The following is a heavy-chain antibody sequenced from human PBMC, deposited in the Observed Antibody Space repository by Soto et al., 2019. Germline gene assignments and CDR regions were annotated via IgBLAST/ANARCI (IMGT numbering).Heavy chain of an antibody. CDR1: GGSIRNYY. D-gene: IGHD3-16*01. V-gene: IGHV4-59*01. J-gene: IGHJ5*02. CDR2: MYYNSNI. CDR3: ASGGNWFDP. Sequence: LXLTCKLSGGSIRNYYWTWVRQSPEKGLEWIGYMYYNSNINYNPSLKSRVTISIDTSNNQFSLTLKSVTSADTAVYYCASGGNWFDPWGQGVLVTVCS.